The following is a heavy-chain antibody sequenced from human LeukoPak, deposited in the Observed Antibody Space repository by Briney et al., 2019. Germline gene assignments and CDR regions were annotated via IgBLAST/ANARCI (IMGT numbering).Heavy chain of an antibody. CDR1: GFTFSSYG. V-gene: IGHV3-30*18. Sequence: GSSLRLSCAASGFTFSSYGMHWVRQAPSKGLEWVAVIPYDGNNKYYADSVKGRFTISRDNSKNTLYLQMDNVRAEDTAVYYCAKYQRQWLPKGGFDYWGQGTLVTVSS. D-gene: IGHD6-19*01. CDR2: IPYDGNNK. CDR3: AKYQRQWLPKGGFDY. J-gene: IGHJ4*02.